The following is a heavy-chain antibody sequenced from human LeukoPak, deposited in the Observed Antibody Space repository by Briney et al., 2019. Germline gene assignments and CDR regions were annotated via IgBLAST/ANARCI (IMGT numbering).Heavy chain of an antibody. CDR3: ARIVSQDCSSTSCYGAFDI. V-gene: IGHV4-34*01. Sequence: SETLSLTCAVYGGSFSGYYWSWIRQPPGKGLEWIGSIYHSGSTYYNPSLKSRVTISVDTSKNQFSLKLSSVTAADTAVYYCARIVSQDCSSTSCYGAFDIWGQGTMVTVSS. CDR2: IYHSGST. D-gene: IGHD2-2*01. CDR1: GGSFSGYY. J-gene: IGHJ3*02.